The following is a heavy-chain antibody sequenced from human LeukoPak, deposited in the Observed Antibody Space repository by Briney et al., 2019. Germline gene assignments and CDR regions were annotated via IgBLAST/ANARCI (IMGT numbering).Heavy chain of an antibody. J-gene: IGHJ4*02. CDR1: GFTFSSYG. V-gene: IGHV3-33*05. D-gene: IGHD6-13*01. CDR3: ASDSSSSRAAVD. Sequence: PGGSLRLSCAASGFTFSSYGMHWVRQAPGKGLEWVAVISYDGSNKYYADSVKGRFTISRDNSKNTLYLQMNSMRAEDTAVYYCASDSSSSRAAVDWGQGTLVTVSS. CDR2: ISYDGSNK.